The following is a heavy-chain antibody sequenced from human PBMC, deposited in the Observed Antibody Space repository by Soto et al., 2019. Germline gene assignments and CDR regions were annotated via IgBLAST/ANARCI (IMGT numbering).Heavy chain of an antibody. V-gene: IGHV3-23*01. CDR2: ISGSGGST. CDR3: ARDSYGDYVPEYYFDY. CDR1: GFTFSSYA. D-gene: IGHD4-17*01. Sequence: EVQLLESGGGLVQPGGSLRLSCAASGFTFSSYAMSWVRQAPGKGLEWVSAISGSGGSTYYADSVKGRFTISRDNSKNTLYLQMNSLRAEDTAVYYCARDSYGDYVPEYYFDYWGQGTLVTVSS. J-gene: IGHJ4*02.